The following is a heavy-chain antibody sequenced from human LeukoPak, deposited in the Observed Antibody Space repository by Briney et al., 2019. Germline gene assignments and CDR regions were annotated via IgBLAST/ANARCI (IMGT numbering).Heavy chain of an antibody. V-gene: IGHV3-53*01. CDR2: IHNDGST. CDR3: AALARDY. J-gene: IGHJ4*02. CDR1: GFIVSSNY. D-gene: IGHD3-3*02. Sequence: GGSLSHSCAASGFIVSSNYMTWVRQAPGKGLEWVSVIHNDGSTYYADSVKGRFTISRDNSKNTLYLQMNSLRVEDTAVYYCAALARDYWGQGTLVTLSS.